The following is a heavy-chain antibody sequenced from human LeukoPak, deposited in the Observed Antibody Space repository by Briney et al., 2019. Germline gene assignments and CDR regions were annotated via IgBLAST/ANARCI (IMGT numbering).Heavy chain of an antibody. D-gene: IGHD4-23*01. CDR2: INPSGGST. J-gene: IGHJ1*01. Sequence: ASVKVSCKASGYTFTSYYMHWARQAPGQGLEWMGIINPSGGSTSYAQKFQGRVTMTRDTSTSTVYMELSSLRSEDTAVYYCARGLENDYGGNSYFQHWGQGTLVTVSS. V-gene: IGHV1-46*01. CDR3: ARGLENDYGGNSYFQH. CDR1: GYTFTSYY.